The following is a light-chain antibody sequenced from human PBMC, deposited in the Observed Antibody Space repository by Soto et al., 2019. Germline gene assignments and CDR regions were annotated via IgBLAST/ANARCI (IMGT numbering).Light chain of an antibody. CDR2: TTS. J-gene: IGKJ5*01. CDR3: QQSYSTPIT. V-gene: IGKV1-39*01. CDR1: QFISTY. Sequence: DIHMTQSPSTLSASVGDRVTITCRASQFISTYLNWYQQKPGKAPNLLIYTTSSLHSGVPSRFSGSGSGTDFTLTISSLQPEDFATYYCQQSYSTPITFGQGTRLEIK.